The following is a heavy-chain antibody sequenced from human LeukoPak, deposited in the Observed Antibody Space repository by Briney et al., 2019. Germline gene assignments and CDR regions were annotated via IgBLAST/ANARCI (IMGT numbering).Heavy chain of an antibody. Sequence: SETLSLTCAVYGGSFTDSYWSWIRQPPGKGLEWIVEINHSGSTNFNPSLKSRVTILVDASKNQFSLKLNSVTAADTAVYYCATIINGEDDYWGQGTLVTVSS. CDR1: GGSFTDSY. D-gene: IGHD4-17*01. CDR3: ATIINGEDDY. J-gene: IGHJ4*02. CDR2: INHSGST. V-gene: IGHV4-34*01.